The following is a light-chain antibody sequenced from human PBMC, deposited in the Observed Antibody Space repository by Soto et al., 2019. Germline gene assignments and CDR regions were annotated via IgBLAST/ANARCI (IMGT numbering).Light chain of an antibody. CDR1: SSNIGAGFD. J-gene: IGLJ2*01. CDR2: DNT. V-gene: IGLV1-40*01. Sequence: QSVLTQPPSVSGAPGQSVTISCTGSSSNIGAGFDVHWYQQLPETAPKLLIYDNTNRPSGVPDRFSGSKSGTSASLAITGLQAEDEGDYFCQSYDNSLSGPVVFGGGTKLNVL. CDR3: QSYDNSLSGPVV.